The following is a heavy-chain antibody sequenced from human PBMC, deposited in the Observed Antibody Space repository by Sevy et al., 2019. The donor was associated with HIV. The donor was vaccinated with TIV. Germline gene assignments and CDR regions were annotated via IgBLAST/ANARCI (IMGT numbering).Heavy chain of an antibody. D-gene: IGHD3-22*01. CDR1: GFSFDSYG. J-gene: IGHJ6*03. Sequence: GGSLRLSCAVSGFSFDSYGMTWVRQAPGKGLEWVSGISGSGTRTYYADSVKGRFSISRDNSKNRLYLQMNSLRSEETAIYYCAEGGGGHYDPDEIGYYFYYYNMDVWGKGTTVTVSS. CDR3: AEGGGGHYDPDEIGYYFYYYNMDV. CDR2: ISGSGTRT. V-gene: IGHV3-23*01.